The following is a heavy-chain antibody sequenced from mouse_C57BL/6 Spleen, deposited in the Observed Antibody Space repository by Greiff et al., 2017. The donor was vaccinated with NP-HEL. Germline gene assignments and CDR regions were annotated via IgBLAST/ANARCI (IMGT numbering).Heavy chain of an antibody. D-gene: IGHD1-1*01. V-gene: IGHV1-82*01. CDR1: GYAFSSSW. Sequence: VQLVESGPELVKPGASVKISCKASGYAFSSSWMNWVKQRPGKGLEWIGRIYPGDGDTNYNGKLKGKATLTADKSSSKAYMQLSSLTSEDSAVYFCASPYYGSSQWYFDVWGTGTTVTVSS. CDR3: ASPYYGSSQWYFDV. CDR2: IYPGDGDT. J-gene: IGHJ1*03.